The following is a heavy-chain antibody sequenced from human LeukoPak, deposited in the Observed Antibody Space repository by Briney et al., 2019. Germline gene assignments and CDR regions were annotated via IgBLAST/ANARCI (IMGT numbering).Heavy chain of an antibody. CDR1: GYTFSNFG. J-gene: IGHJ4*02. Sequence: AASVKVSCKPSGYTFSNFGISWVRQAPGQGLEWMGWISGNNDNPNYGQKFQGRFTVTTDSSTSTAYMELRNLRSDDTAVYYCARDGTSTDDYWGQGTLVTVSS. V-gene: IGHV1-18*01. CDR2: ISGNNDNP. D-gene: IGHD2-2*01. CDR3: ARDGTSTDDY.